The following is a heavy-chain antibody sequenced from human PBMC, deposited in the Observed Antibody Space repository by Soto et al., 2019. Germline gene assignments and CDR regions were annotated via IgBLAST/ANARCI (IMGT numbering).Heavy chain of an antibody. CDR3: AGRYDYVWGSYRRNAFDI. J-gene: IGHJ3*02. Sequence: PSETLSLTCTVSGGSISSGGYYWSWIRQHPGKGLEWIGYIYYSGSTYYNPSLKGRVTISVDTSKNQFSLKLSSVTAADTAVYYCAGRYDYVWGSYRRNAFDIWGQGTMVTVSS. V-gene: IGHV4-31*03. D-gene: IGHD3-16*02. CDR1: GGSISSGGYY. CDR2: IYYSGST.